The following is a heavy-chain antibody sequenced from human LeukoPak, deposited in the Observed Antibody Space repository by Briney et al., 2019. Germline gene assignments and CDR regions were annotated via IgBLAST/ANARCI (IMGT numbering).Heavy chain of an antibody. Sequence: SETLSVTCAGYGESFSGYYWSWIRQPPGKGLEWIGEINHSGSTNYNPSLKSRVTISVDTSKNQFSLKLSSVTAADTAVYSCARQLVADYWGQGTLVTVSS. V-gene: IGHV4-34*01. CDR1: GESFSGYY. D-gene: IGHD6-13*01. J-gene: IGHJ4*02. CDR2: INHSGST. CDR3: ARQLVADY.